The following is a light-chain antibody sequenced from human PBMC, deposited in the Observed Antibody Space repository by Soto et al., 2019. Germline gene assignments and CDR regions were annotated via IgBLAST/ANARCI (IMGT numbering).Light chain of an antibody. CDR1: QGVGNN. J-gene: IGKJ1*01. Sequence: DTVMTQSPATLSVSPGERATLSCRASQGVGNNLAWYQQRPGQAPRLLIDAASTRAPGIPARFSGTGSGTEFTLTITSLQSEDFAIYYCQQYNNRPLTFGHGTKVEIK. CDR3: QQYNNRPLT. V-gene: IGKV3-15*01. CDR2: AAS.